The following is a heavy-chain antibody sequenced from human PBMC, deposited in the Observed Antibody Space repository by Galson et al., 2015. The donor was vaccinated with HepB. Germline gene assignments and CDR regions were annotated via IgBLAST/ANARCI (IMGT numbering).Heavy chain of an antibody. CDR3: ARAGREELDYDDSSGFMFHGMDV. V-gene: IGHV3-33*01. J-gene: IGHJ6*02. CDR1: GFIFSNYG. Sequence: SLRLSCAGSGFIFSNYGMHWVRQAPGKGLEWVAVIWYDGSNKFYEDSVKGRFTISRDTSKNTVFLEMKSLRVEDTSVYYCARAGREELDYDDSSGFMFHGMDVWGQGTTVSVSS. CDR2: IWYDGSNK. D-gene: IGHD3-22*01.